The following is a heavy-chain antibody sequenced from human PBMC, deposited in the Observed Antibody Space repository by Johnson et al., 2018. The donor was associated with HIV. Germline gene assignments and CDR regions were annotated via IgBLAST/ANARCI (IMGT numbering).Heavy chain of an antibody. D-gene: IGHD2-15*01. J-gene: IGHJ3*02. Sequence: VQLVESGGGLVQPGGSLRLSCAASGFTFSSYDMHWVRQATGKGLEWVSAIGTAGDTYYPGSVKGRFTISRENAKNSLYLQMNSLRAGDTAVYYCARVSGVTFGAFDIWGQGTMVTVSS. CDR2: IGTAGDT. CDR3: ARVSGVTFGAFDI. CDR1: GFTFSSYD. V-gene: IGHV3-13*01.